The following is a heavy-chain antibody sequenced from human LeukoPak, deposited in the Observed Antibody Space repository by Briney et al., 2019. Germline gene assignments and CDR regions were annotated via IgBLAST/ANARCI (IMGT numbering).Heavy chain of an antibody. CDR3: ARDAYCYDSSGYFDY. Sequence: GGSLRLSCAASGFTFSDYYMSWIRQAPGKGLEWVSYISSSGSTIYYADSVKGRFTISRDNAKNSLYLQMNSLSAEGTAVYYCARDAYCYDSSGYFDYWGQGTLVTVSS. CDR1: GFTFSDYY. D-gene: IGHD3-22*01. V-gene: IGHV3-11*01. CDR2: ISSSGSTI. J-gene: IGHJ4*02.